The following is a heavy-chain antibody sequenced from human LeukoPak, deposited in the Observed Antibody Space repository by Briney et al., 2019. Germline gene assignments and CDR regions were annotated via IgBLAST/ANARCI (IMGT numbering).Heavy chain of an antibody. D-gene: IGHD4-17*01. CDR1: GGSISSGSYY. CDR2: IYTSGST. CDR3: AREGYGDPLDY. Sequence: SQTLSLTCTVCGGSISSGSYYWSWIRQPAGKGLEWIGRIYTSGSTNYNPSLKSRVTISVDTSKNQFSLKLSSVTAADTAVYYCAREGYGDPLDYWGQGTLVTVSS. V-gene: IGHV4-61*02. J-gene: IGHJ4*02.